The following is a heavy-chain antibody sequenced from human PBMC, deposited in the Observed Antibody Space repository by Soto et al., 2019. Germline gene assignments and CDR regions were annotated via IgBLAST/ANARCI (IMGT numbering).Heavy chain of an antibody. CDR3: THADSSGTN. Sequence: GGSLRLSCAASGFTFSGSAMHWVRQASGKGLEWVGRIRSKANSYATAYAASVKGRFTISRDDSKNTAYLQMNSLKTEDTAVYYCTHADSSGTNWGQGTLVTVSS. V-gene: IGHV3-73*01. CDR1: GFTFSGSA. CDR2: IRSKANSYAT. J-gene: IGHJ4*02. D-gene: IGHD3-22*01.